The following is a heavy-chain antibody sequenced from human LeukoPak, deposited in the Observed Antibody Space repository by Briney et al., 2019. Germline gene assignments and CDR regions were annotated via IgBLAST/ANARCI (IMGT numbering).Heavy chain of an antibody. CDR1: RFTFSGYW. CDR2: MKQDGSEI. J-gene: IGHJ4*02. V-gene: IGHV3-7*01. Sequence: GGSLRLSCEASRFTFSGYWLSWVRQAPGKGLEWVANMKQDGSEIYYVGSVRGRFTISRDNAKNSLYLQMNSLRAEDTAVYYCARRGSYSLFDYWGPGTLVTVSS. D-gene: IGHD1-26*01. CDR3: ARRGSYSLFDY.